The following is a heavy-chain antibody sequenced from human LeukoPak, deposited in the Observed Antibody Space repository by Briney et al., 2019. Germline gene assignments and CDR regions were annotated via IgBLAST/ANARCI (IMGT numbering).Heavy chain of an antibody. D-gene: IGHD6-13*01. CDR2: IIPILGIA. CDR3: ASPRGDSSSWYVWFDP. Sequence: SVKVSCRASGGTFSSYAMSWVRQAPGQGLEWVGRIIPILGIANYAQKFQGRVTITADKSTSTAYMELSSLRSEDTAVYYCASPRGDSSSWYVWFDPWGQGTLVTVSS. V-gene: IGHV1-69*04. CDR1: GGTFSSYA. J-gene: IGHJ5*02.